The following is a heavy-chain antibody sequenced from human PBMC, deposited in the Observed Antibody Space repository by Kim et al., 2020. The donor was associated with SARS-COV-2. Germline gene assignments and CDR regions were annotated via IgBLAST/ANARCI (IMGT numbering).Heavy chain of an antibody. V-gene: IGHV3-33*06. CDR1: GFTFSSYG. Sequence: GGSLRLSCAASGFTFSSYGMHWVRQAPGKGLEWVAVIWYDGSNKYYADSVKGRFTISRDNSKNTLYLQMNSLRAEDTAVYYCAKGGKAGIAVAGHFDYWGQGTLVTVSS. CDR2: IWYDGSNK. CDR3: AKGGKAGIAVAGHFDY. J-gene: IGHJ4*02. D-gene: IGHD6-19*01.